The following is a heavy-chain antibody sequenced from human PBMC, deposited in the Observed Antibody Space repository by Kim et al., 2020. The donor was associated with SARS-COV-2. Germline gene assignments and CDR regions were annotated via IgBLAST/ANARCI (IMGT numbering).Heavy chain of an antibody. V-gene: IGHV4-59*01. CDR3: ARRGGYSSSDYFYYYMDV. J-gene: IGHJ6*03. CDR1: GGSISSYF. D-gene: IGHD6-6*01. Sequence: SETLSLTCTVSGGSISSYFWSWIRQPPGKGLEWIGYIFYSGSTNYNPSLKSRVTISVDTSKNQFSLKVSSVTAADTAVYYCARRGGYSSSDYFYYYMDVCGKGTTVTVSS. CDR2: IFYSGST.